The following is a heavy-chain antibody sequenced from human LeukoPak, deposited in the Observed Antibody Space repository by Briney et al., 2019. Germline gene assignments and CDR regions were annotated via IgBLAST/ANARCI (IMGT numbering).Heavy chain of an antibody. D-gene: IGHD6-19*01. CDR3: ARRGVGSGWYRFDY. J-gene: IGHJ4*02. CDR2: IYPGDSDT. Sequence: YWSWLRQPPGKGLEWMGIIYPGDSDTRYSPSFQGQVTISADKSISTAYLQWSSLKASDTAMYYCARRGVGSGWYRFDYWGQGTLVTVSS. CDR1: YW. V-gene: IGHV5-51*01.